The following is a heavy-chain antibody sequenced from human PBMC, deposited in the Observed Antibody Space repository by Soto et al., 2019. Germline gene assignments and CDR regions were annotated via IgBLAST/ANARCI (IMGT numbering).Heavy chain of an antibody. CDR3: AREGGSETLQPSYNWFDT. CDR2: INANNGGA. D-gene: IGHD6-25*01. V-gene: IGHV1-2*02. Sequence: ASVKVSCKASGYTFTDYHIHWVRQAPGQGLEFMGWINANNGGAGSAQQFQGRVTVSRDTSITTVYMELSNLRSDDTAVYYCAREGGSETLQPSYNWFDTWGQGTLVTVSS. CDR1: GYTFTDYH. J-gene: IGHJ5*02.